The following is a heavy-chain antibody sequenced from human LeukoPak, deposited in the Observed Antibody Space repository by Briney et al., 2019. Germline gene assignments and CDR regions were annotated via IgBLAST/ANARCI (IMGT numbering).Heavy chain of an antibody. CDR1: GFTFSSYG. J-gene: IGHJ4*02. D-gene: IGHD6-13*01. Sequence: GRSLRLSCAASGFTFSSYGMHWVRQAPGKGLEWVAVIWYDGSNKYYADSVKGRFTISRDNSKNTLYLQMNSLRAEDTAAYYCARNGGRAAAGRGWVDYWGQGTLVTVSS. CDR2: IWYDGSNK. V-gene: IGHV3-33*01. CDR3: ARNGGRAAAGRGWVDY.